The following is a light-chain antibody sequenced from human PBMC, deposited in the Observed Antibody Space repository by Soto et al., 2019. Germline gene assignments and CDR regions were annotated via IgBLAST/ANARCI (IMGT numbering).Light chain of an antibody. J-gene: IGLJ3*02. CDR1: SSDVGDYNY. CDR3: SSYAGSNNWV. V-gene: IGLV2-8*01. Sequence: QSALTQPPSASGSPGQSVTISCTGTSSDVGDYNYVSWYQQRPGKAPKLMIYEVSKRPSGVPDRFSGSKSGNTASLTVSGLQAEDEADYYCSSYAGSNNWVFGGGTQLTVL. CDR2: EVS.